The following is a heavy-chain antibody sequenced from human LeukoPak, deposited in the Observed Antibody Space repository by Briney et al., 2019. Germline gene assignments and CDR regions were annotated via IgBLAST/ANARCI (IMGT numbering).Heavy chain of an antibody. J-gene: IGHJ5*02. CDR3: ARRGYCSSTSCRYGNWFDP. D-gene: IGHD2-2*01. Sequence: ASVKVSCKASGYTFTSYDINWVRQATGQGLEWTGWMNPNSGDTGYAQKFQGRVTMTRNTSISTAYMELSSLRSEDTAVYYCARRGYCSSTSCRYGNWFDPWGQGTLVTVSS. CDR1: GYTFTSYD. V-gene: IGHV1-8*01. CDR2: MNPNSGDT.